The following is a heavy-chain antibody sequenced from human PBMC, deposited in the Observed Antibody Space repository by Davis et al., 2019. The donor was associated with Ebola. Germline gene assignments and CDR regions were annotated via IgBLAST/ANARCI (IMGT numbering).Heavy chain of an antibody. CDR2: INPSGGST. Sequence: AASVKVSCKASGYTLVSYYAHWVRQAPGQGLEWMGIINPSGGSTSYAQKFQGRVTITRDTSASTAYMELSSLRSEDTAVYYCARDCTNGVCHYGMDVWGQGTTVTVSS. J-gene: IGHJ6*02. V-gene: IGHV1-46*01. CDR1: GYTLVSYY. CDR3: ARDCTNGVCHYGMDV. D-gene: IGHD2-8*01.